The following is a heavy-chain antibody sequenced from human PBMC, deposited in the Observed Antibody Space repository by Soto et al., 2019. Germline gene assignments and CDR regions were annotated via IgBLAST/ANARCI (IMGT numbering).Heavy chain of an antibody. D-gene: IGHD6-19*01. Sequence: SETLSLTCTVSGGSISSYYWSWIRQPPGKGLEWIGYIYYSGSINYNPSLKSRVTISVDTSKNQFPLKLSSVTAADTAVYYCARGLDYYYMDVWGKGTTVTVSS. CDR3: ARGLDYYYMDV. CDR1: GGSISSYY. V-gene: IGHV4-59*01. CDR2: IYYSGSI. J-gene: IGHJ6*03.